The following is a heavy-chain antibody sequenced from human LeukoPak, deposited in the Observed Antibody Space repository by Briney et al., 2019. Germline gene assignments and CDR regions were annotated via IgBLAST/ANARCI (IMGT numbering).Heavy chain of an antibody. D-gene: IGHD3-10*01. CDR2: IYYSGST. Sequence: SETLSLTCTVSGGSISSSSYYWGWIRQPPGKGLEWIGSIYYSGSTYYNPSLKSRVTISVDTSKNQFSLKLSSVTAADTAVYYCARANGGSGSYDFDYWGQGTLVTVSS. CDR1: GGSISSSSYY. CDR3: ARANGGSGSYDFDY. J-gene: IGHJ4*02. V-gene: IGHV4-39*01.